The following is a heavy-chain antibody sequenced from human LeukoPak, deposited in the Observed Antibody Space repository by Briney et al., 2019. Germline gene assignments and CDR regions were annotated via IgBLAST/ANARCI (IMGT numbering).Heavy chain of an antibody. CDR2: IYYSGST. V-gene: IGHV4-59*01. CDR1: GRSIGSYY. D-gene: IGHD2-2*01. Sequence: SETLSLTCTVSGRSIGSYYWSWLRQPPGKGLEWLGYIYYSGSTNYNPSLKSRVTISIDTSKNQFSLKLSSVTAADTAVYYCARRDCSSASCSFDYWGQGTLVTVSS. J-gene: IGHJ4*02. CDR3: ARRDCSSASCSFDY.